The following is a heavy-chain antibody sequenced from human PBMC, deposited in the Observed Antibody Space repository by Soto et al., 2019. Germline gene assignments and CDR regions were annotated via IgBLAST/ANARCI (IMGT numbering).Heavy chain of an antibody. CDR2: IYYSGSA. D-gene: IGHD3-10*01. Sequence: QVQLQESGPGLVKPSETLSLTCSVSGGSINSSDYYWSWIRQPPGKVLEWIGFIYYSGSAYYNPSIKSQVTISLDTSKNQFSLKLSYVTAADTAVYYCARDSFVRGLMEVWGQGTMITVSS. CDR3: ARDSFVRGLMEV. V-gene: IGHV4-30-4*01. J-gene: IGHJ3*01. CDR1: GGSINSSDYY.